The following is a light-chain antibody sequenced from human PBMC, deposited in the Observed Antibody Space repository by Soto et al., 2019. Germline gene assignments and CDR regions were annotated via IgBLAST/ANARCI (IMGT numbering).Light chain of an antibody. Sequence: ENVLTQSPGTLSLSPGERATLSCRASQSVISRYFAWYQQKPGQAPRLLIYGASSRATGIPDRFRGSGSGTDFTLTISRLEPEDFAVYYCQQYGSSPGTFGQGTKVDI. CDR2: GAS. CDR1: QSVISRY. CDR3: QQYGSSPGT. V-gene: IGKV3-20*01. J-gene: IGKJ1*01.